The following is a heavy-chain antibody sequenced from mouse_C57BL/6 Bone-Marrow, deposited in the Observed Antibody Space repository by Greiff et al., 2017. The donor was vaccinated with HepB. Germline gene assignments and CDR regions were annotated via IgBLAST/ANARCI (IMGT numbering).Heavy chain of an antibody. V-gene: IGHV1-53*01. CDR3: AREGLLREGFAY. CDR1: GYTFTSYW. D-gene: IGHD1-1*01. CDR2: INPSNGGT. Sequence: VKVVESGTELVKPGASVKLSCKASGYTFTSYWMHWVKQRPGQGLEWIGNINPSNGGTNYNEKFKSKATLTVDKSSSTAYMQLSSLTSEDSAVYYCAREGLLREGFAYWGQGTLVTVSA. J-gene: IGHJ3*01.